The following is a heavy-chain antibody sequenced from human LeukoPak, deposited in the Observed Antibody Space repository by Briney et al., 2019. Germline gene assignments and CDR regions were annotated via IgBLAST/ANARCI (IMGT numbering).Heavy chain of an antibody. CDR3: ARWAAAIGIDWFDP. Sequence: GGSLRLSCAASGFTFSSYEMNWVRQAPGKGLDWVSYISSSGSTIYYADSVKGRFTISRDNAKNSLYLQMNSLRAEDTAVYYCARWAAAIGIDWFDPWGQGTLVTVSS. CDR2: ISSSGSTI. CDR1: GFTFSSYE. V-gene: IGHV3-48*03. J-gene: IGHJ5*02. D-gene: IGHD2-2*01.